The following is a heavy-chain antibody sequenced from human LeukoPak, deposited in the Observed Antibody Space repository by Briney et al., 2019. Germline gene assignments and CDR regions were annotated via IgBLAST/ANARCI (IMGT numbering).Heavy chain of an antibody. D-gene: IGHD6-19*01. CDR3: AKEGAVAASYYFDY. J-gene: IGHJ4*02. V-gene: IGHV3-43*02. Sequence: QPVGSLRLSCAASGFTFDDYAMHWVRQAPGKGLEWVSLISGDGGSTYYADSVKGRFTISRDKSKNSLYLQMNSLRTEDTALYYCAKEGAVAASYYFDYWGQGTLVTVSS. CDR1: GFTFDDYA. CDR2: ISGDGGST.